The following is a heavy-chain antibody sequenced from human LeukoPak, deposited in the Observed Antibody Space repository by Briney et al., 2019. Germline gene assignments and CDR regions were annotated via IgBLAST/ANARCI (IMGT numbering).Heavy chain of an antibody. J-gene: IGHJ4*02. V-gene: IGHV4-39*01. CDR2: IYYSAST. CDR3: ARQLGYCSSTSCYADKVDY. CDR1: GGSISSSSYY. Sequence: PSETLSLTCTVSGGSISSSSYYWGWIRQPPGKGLEGIGSIYYSASTYYNPSLKSRVTISVDTSKNQFSLKLSSVTASDTAVYYCARQLGYCSSTSCYADKVDYWGQGTLVTVSS. D-gene: IGHD2-2*01.